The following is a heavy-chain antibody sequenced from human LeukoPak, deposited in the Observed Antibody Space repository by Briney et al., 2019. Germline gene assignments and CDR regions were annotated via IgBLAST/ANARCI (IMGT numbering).Heavy chain of an antibody. J-gene: IGHJ5*02. CDR3: ARDSGYCSSTSCSPANWFDP. CDR1: GGSISSYY. V-gene: IGHV4-4*07. CDR2: IYTSGST. Sequence: SETLSLTCTVSGGSISSYYWSWIRQPAGKGLEWIGRIYTSGSTNYNPSLKSRVTMSVDTFKNQFSLKLSSVTAADTAVYYCARDSGYCSSTSCSPANWFDPWGQGTLVTVSS. D-gene: IGHD2-2*03.